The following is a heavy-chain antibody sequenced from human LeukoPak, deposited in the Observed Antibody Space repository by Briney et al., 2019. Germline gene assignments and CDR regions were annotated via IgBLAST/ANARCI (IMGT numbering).Heavy chain of an antibody. J-gene: IGHJ4*02. V-gene: IGHV3-7*01. CDR2: IKQDGNEK. D-gene: IGHD4-17*01. Sequence: GGSLRLSCAASGFTFSSYWMSWVRQAPGKGLEWVAKIKQDGNEKYYVDSVKGRFTISRDNAQNSLYLQMNSLRAEDTAVYYCVRMGRYGDYDYWGQGTLVTVSS. CDR1: GFTFSSYW. CDR3: VRMGRYGDYDY.